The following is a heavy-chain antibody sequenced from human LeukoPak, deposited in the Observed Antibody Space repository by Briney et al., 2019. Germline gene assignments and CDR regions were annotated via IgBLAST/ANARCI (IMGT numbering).Heavy chain of an antibody. CDR1: GYTFTSYG. CDR3: ARDTYYYDSSGYHKFDP. J-gene: IGHJ5*02. CDR2: ISAYNGNT. D-gene: IGHD3-22*01. Sequence: ASVKVSCKASGYTFTSYGISWVRQAPGQGLEWMGWISAYNGNTNYAQKLQGRVTMTTDTSTSTAYMELRSLRSDDTAVYYCARDTYYYDSSGYHKFDPWGQGTLVTVSS. V-gene: IGHV1-18*01.